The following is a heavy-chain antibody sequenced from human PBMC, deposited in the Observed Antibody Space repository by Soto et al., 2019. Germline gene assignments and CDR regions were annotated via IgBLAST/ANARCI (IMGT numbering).Heavy chain of an antibody. J-gene: IGHJ5*02. Sequence: QVQLQQWGSGLLKPSETLSLTCAIYGGSFSDYYWHWIRQSPGKGLEWIGEIHLSGRVNFTPSLKRRTGLSMDTSRNEFFLTLRSVTAADTAVYFCARTPTRGASAWLDPWGRGHLVTVSS. V-gene: IGHV4-34*01. D-gene: IGHD1-26*01. CDR2: IHLSGRV. CDR1: GGSFSDYY. CDR3: ARTPTRGASAWLDP.